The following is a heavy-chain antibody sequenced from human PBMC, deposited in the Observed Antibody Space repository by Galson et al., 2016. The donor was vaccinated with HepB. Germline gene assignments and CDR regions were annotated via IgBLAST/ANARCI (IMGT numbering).Heavy chain of an antibody. J-gene: IGHJ4*02. CDR1: GFTFSNYE. D-gene: IGHD5-12*01. CDR2: ISTSGNTI. CDR3: ASGARLAVWLRTRRYYFDY. V-gene: IGHV3-48*03. Sequence: SLRLSCAASGFTFSNYEMNWVRQAPGKGLEWISYISTSGNTIYYADSVKGRFTISRDNAKNSLYLQMSSLRAEDTAVYYCASGARLAVWLRTRRYYFDYWGWGTLVTVSS.